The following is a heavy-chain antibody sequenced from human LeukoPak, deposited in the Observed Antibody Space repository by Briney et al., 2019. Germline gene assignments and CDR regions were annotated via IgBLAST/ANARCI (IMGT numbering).Heavy chain of an antibody. D-gene: IGHD6-13*01. V-gene: IGHV3-21*04. Sequence: GGSLRLSCAASGFIFSNYGMSWVRQAPGKGLEWVSSISFSSTHIYYADSIQGRFTISRDNAENSLYLQMNSLRAEDTAVYYCARTPIAAAGTIGNFDYWGQGTLVTVSS. CDR3: ARTPIAAAGTIGNFDY. J-gene: IGHJ4*02. CDR1: GFIFSNYG. CDR2: ISFSSTHI.